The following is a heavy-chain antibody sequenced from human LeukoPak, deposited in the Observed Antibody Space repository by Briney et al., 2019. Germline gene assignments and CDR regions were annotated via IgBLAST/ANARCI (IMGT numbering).Heavy chain of an antibody. CDR3: GREQFYAFDI. V-gene: IGHV3-7*04. J-gene: IGHJ3*02. D-gene: IGHD5-24*01. CDR2: IMPDGSQT. CDR1: GFTFSHYW. Sequence: GGSLRLSCAASGFTFSHYWMSWVRGAPGKGLEWVANIMPDGSQTYYVESVKGRFTISRDNAKSSLFLQMNILRAEDTAVYYCGREQFYAFDIWGPGTTVTVAS.